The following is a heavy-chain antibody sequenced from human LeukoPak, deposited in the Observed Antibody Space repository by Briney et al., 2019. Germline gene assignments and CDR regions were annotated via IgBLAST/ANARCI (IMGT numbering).Heavy chain of an antibody. CDR1: GFTFSRYW. CDR2: INSDGSST. V-gene: IGHV3-74*01. Sequence: GGSLRLSCAASGFTFSRYWMHWVRQAPGKGLVWVSRINSDGSSTSYADSVKGRFTISRDNAKNTLYLQMNSLRAEDTAVYYCARDPNHYYYYYMDVWGKGTTVTVSS. J-gene: IGHJ6*03. CDR3: ARDPNHYYYYYMDV.